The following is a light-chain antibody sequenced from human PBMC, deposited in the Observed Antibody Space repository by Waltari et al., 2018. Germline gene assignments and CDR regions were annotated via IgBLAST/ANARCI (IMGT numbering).Light chain of an antibody. CDR3: CSYAGSYGV. CDR1: SSDVGGYNY. V-gene: IGLV2-11*01. CDR2: DVS. Sequence: QSALTQPRSVSGSPGQSVTISCTGTSSDVGGYNYVSWYQQHPGKAPKLMIYDVSKRPSGVPDRFSGSKSGNMASLTISGLQAEDEADYYCCSYAGSYGVFGGGTKLTVL. J-gene: IGLJ3*02.